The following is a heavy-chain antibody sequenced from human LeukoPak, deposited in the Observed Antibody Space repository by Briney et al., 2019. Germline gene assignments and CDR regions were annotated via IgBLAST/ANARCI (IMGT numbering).Heavy chain of an antibody. CDR1: GFTVSSNY. CDR2: LSVSGGI. CDR3: AKGQNSYSSSWPTPDY. Sequence: GGSLRLSCAASGFTVSSNYMSWVRQAPGKGLEWVSTLSVSGGIYYADSVKGRFTISRDNSKNTLYLQMNSLRAEDTAVYYCAKGQNSYSSSWPTPDYWGQGTLVTVSS. V-gene: IGHV3-23*01. J-gene: IGHJ4*02. D-gene: IGHD6-13*01.